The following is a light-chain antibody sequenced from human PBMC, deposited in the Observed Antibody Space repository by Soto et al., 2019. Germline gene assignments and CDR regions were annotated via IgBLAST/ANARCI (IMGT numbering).Light chain of an antibody. CDR2: DVN. V-gene: IGLV2-18*01. Sequence: QSALTQPPSVSGSPGQSVTISCTATTTDIDNYGSVSWYQQAPGTAPKLIIYDVNNRPSGGPDRFSGSTSGNTASLTISGLQAEDETDYFCSLYYSNGSLIFGPGTKVTVL. CDR1: TTDIDNYGS. CDR3: SLYYSNGSLI. J-gene: IGLJ1*01.